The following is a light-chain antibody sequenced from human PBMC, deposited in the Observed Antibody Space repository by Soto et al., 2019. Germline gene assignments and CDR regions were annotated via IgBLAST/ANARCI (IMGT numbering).Light chain of an antibody. J-gene: IGKJ3*01. V-gene: IGKV3-11*01. CDR1: QSVSTY. Sequence: EIVLTQSPATLSLSPGDRATLSCRASQSVSTYLAWYQQKPGQAPRLLIYDTSNRATGVPARFSGSGSGTDVPLTISSLGPKDFAVYYCQQRSNWPGTFGPVTTVDIK. CDR2: DTS. CDR3: QQRSNWPGT.